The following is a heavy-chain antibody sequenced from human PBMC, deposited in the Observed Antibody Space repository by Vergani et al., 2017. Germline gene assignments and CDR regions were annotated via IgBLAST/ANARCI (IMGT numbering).Heavy chain of an antibody. CDR2: ISPYNSNT. CDR1: GYTFTSYG. D-gene: IGHD6-13*01. CDR3: ARGPRGVAAPGTKYFQH. V-gene: IGHV1-18*01. Sequence: QAQLVQSGAEVKKPGASVKVSCKASGYTFTSYGIRWVRQAPGQGLEWMGWISPYNSNTDYAQNFQGRVTMTTDTSTSTAYMELRSLKSDDTAVYYCARGPRGVAAPGTKYFQHWGQGTLVTVSS. J-gene: IGHJ1*01.